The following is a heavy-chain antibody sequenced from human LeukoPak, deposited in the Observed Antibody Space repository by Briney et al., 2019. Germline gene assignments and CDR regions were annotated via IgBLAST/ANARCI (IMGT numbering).Heavy chain of an antibody. V-gene: IGHV3-11*06. J-gene: IGHJ4*02. CDR1: GFTFGDYY. CDR2: ISSSSSYT. Sequence: PGGSLSLSCEASGFTFGDYYMSWIRQAQGKGLGWVSYISSSSSYTNYADSVKGRFTISRDNAKNSLYLQMNSLRAEDTAVYYCASLGEMATSFDYWGQGTLVTVSS. CDR3: ASLGEMATSFDY. D-gene: IGHD5-24*01.